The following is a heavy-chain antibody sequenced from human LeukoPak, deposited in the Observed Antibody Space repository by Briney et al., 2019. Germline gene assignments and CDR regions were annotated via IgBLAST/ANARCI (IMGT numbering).Heavy chain of an antibody. Sequence: GGSLRLSCAASGFTFSSYNMSWVRQAPGEGLEWVSSISTSSTYIYYADSVKGRFIISRDNAKNSMYLQMNSLRAEDTAVYYCARVTYGSGTYGAFDYWGQGTLVTVSS. CDR1: GFTFSSYN. CDR3: ARVTYGSGTYGAFDY. CDR2: ISTSSTYI. V-gene: IGHV3-21*04. J-gene: IGHJ4*02. D-gene: IGHD3-10*01.